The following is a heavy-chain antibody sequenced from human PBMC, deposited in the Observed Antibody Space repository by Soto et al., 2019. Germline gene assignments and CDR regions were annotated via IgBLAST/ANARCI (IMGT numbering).Heavy chain of an antibody. CDR3: ARGIAYCGGDCYTWWFDP. Sequence: GGSLRLSCAASGFTFSSYGMHWVRQAPGKGLEWVAVIWYDGSNKYYADSVKGRFTISRDNSKNTLYLQMNSLRAEDTAAYYCARGIAYCGGDCYTWWFDPWGQGTLVTVSS. J-gene: IGHJ5*02. CDR2: IWYDGSNK. V-gene: IGHV3-33*01. CDR1: GFTFSSYG. D-gene: IGHD2-21*02.